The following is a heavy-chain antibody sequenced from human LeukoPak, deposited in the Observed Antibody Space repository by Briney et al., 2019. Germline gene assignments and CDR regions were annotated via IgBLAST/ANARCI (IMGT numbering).Heavy chain of an antibody. CDR2: INPNSGGT. CDR1: GYTFTGYY. V-gene: IGHV1-2*02. D-gene: IGHD2-15*01. Sequence: ASVKVSCKASGYTFTGYYMHWVRQAPGQGLEWMGWINPNSGGTNYAQKFQGRVTMTRDTSTSTAYMELSRLRSDDTAVYYCARGGWVAATQGAFDIWGQGTMVTVSS. CDR3: ARGGWVAATQGAFDI. J-gene: IGHJ3*02.